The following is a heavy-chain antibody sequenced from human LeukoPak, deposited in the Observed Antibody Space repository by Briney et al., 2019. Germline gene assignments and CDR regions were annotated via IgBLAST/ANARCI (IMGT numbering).Heavy chain of an antibody. CDR1: GYTFSSYT. CDR3: ARGIRGITMVRGAHDAFDI. V-gene: IGHV1-69*05. Sequence: GASVKVSCKASGYTFSSYTMNWVRQAPGQGLEWMGGIIPIFGTANYAQKFQGRVTITTDESTSTAYMELSSLRSEDTAVYYCARGIRGITMVRGAHDAFDIWGQGTMVTVSS. J-gene: IGHJ3*02. D-gene: IGHD3-10*01. CDR2: IIPIFGTA.